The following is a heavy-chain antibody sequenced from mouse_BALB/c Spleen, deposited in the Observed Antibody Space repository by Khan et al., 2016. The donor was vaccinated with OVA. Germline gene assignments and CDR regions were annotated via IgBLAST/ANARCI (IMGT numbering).Heavy chain of an antibody. CDR1: GYTFTDYA. CDR2: ISTYSGNT. D-gene: IGHD2-3*01. CDR3: ARPAYDGFVDY. J-gene: IGHJ2*01. V-gene: IGHV1S137*01. Sequence: QVQLKQSGPELVRPGVSVKISCKGAGYTFTDYAMYWVKQSHAKSLEWIGLISTYSGNTNYNQKFKGKATMTVDKSSGTAYMVLARLTSEDSAIXYCARPAYDGFVDYWGQGTALTVSS.